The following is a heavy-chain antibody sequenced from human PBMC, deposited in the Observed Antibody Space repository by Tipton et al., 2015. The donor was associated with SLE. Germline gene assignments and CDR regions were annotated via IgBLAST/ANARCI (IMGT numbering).Heavy chain of an antibody. CDR2: IKSKTDGGTT. V-gene: IGHV3-15*01. CDR1: GFTFSNAW. J-gene: IGHJ4*02. D-gene: IGHD6-19*01. CDR3: TTYFQWLVRGGY. Sequence: TLRLSCAASGFTFSNAWMSWVRQAPGKGLEWVGRIKSKTDGGTTDYAAPVKGRFTISRDDSKNTLYLQMNSLKTEDTAVYYCTTYFQWLVRGGYWGQGTLVTVSS.